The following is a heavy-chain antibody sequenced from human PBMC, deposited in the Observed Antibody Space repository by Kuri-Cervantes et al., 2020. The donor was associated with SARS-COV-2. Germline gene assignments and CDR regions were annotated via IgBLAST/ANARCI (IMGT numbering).Heavy chain of an antibody. J-gene: IGHJ4*02. CDR2: INHSGNT. Sequence: SETLSLTCAIYGXSFSGYYWSWSRQPPGKGXDWNGXINHSGNTNYNPSLKSLVTISVAPSKNQFSLKLSSVTAAYTAVNYCARGPALXHFFDYWGQGALVTVSS. V-gene: IGHV4-34*01. CDR3: ARGPALXHFFDY. CDR1: GXSFSGYY. D-gene: IGHD3-3*02.